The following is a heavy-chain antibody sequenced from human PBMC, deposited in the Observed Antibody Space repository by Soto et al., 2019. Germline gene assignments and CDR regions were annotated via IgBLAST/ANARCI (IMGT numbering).Heavy chain of an antibody. CDR3: TKQKGDSRTYNGMDV. J-gene: IGHJ6*02. CDR1: GGSISSYY. Sequence: SETLSLTCTVSGGSISSYYWSWIRQPPGKGLEWIGCIYYSGSTNYNPSLKSRVTISVDTSKNQFSLKLSSVTAADTAVYYCTKQKGDSRTYNGMDVWGQGTTVTVSS. V-gene: IGHV4-59*08. D-gene: IGHD2-21*02. CDR2: IYYSGST.